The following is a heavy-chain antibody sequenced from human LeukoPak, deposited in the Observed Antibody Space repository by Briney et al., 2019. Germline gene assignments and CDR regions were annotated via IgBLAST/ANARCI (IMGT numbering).Heavy chain of an antibody. CDR2: INPNSGGT. Sequence: GASVKVSCKASGYTFTGYYMHWVRQAPGQGLEWMGWINPNSGGTNYAQKFQGRVTMNRDTSISTAYMELSRLRSDDTAVYYCARARYNWNDIGWFDPWGQGTLVTVSS. V-gene: IGHV1-2*02. CDR1: GYTFTGYY. J-gene: IGHJ5*02. CDR3: ARARYNWNDIGWFDP. D-gene: IGHD1-1*01.